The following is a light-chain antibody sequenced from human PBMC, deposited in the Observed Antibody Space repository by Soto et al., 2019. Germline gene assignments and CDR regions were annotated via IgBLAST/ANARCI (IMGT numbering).Light chain of an antibody. Sequence: QSALTQPPSASGSPGQSVTISCAGTSSDVGGYNLVSWYQQHPGKAPKLMIYEVIKRPSGVPDRFSGSKSGNTASLTVSGRHAEDEADYYCSSYSGSDNFVVFGGGTKLTVL. CDR1: SSDVGGYNL. V-gene: IGLV2-8*01. J-gene: IGLJ2*01. CDR3: SSYSGSDNFVV. CDR2: EVI.